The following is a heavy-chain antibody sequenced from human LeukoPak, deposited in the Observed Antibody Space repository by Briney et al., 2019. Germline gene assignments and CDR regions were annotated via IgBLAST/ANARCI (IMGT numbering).Heavy chain of an antibody. CDR3: AKDVDIVATSVFDY. V-gene: IGHV3-30*02. Sequence: PGGSLRLSCAASGFTFSNYGMHWVRQAPGKGLEWVALISFDGSQKYYADSVKGRFTISRDNSKSTVYLQMNSLRAEDTAVYYCAKDVDIVATSVFDYWGQGTLVTVSS. J-gene: IGHJ4*02. D-gene: IGHD5-12*01. CDR1: GFTFSNYG. CDR2: ISFDGSQK.